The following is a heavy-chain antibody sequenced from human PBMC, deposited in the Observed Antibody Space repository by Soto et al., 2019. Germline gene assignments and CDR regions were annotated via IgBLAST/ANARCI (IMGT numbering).Heavy chain of an antibody. J-gene: IGHJ4*02. Sequence: QITLNESGPTLVQPTETLTLTCTFSGFSLSTSGVGVGWIRQSPGKAPEWLALIYWDDEKRYSASLKSRLPISKDTSKNQVVLTMANLDPADTATYHCAHRVLRTVFGLVTTTAIYFDFWGQGTPVAVSS. V-gene: IGHV2-5*02. CDR3: AHRVLRTVFGLVTTTAIYFDF. D-gene: IGHD3-3*01. CDR1: GFSLSTSGVG. CDR2: IYWDDEK.